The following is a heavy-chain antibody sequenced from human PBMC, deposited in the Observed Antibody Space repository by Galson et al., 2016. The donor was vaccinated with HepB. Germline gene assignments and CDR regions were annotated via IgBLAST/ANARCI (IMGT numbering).Heavy chain of an antibody. CDR1: GFSFNTYS. CDR3: ARDAMGRGSGSYSAFDY. J-gene: IGHJ4*02. CDR2: ITSAGGKQ. D-gene: IGHD1-26*01. V-gene: IGHV3-30*04. Sequence: SLRLSCAASGFSFNTYSMHWVRQAPGKGLEWVAAITSAGGKQYYTDSVRGRFTISRDNSNNMMYLQMNRLRPEDTSVYYCARDAMGRGSGSYSAFDYWGQGTLVAVSS.